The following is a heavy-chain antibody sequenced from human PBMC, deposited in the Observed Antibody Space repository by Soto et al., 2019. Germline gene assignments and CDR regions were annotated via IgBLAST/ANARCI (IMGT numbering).Heavy chain of an antibody. CDR2: IYHSGST. V-gene: IGHV4-38-2*02. J-gene: IGHJ5*02. CDR1: GYSISSGYY. D-gene: IGHD2-2*02. CDR3: ARDLPDCSTSCYTKYNWFDP. Sequence: SETLSLTCAVSGYSISSGYYWGWIRQPPGKGLEWIGSIYHSGSTYYNPSLKSRVTISVDTSKNQFSLKLSSVTAADTAVYYCARDLPDCSTSCYTKYNWFDPWGQGTLVTVSS.